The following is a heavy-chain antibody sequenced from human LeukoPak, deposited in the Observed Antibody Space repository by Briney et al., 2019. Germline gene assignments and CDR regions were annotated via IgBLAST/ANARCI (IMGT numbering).Heavy chain of an antibody. CDR2: IYYSGST. CDR1: GGSISSGDYY. D-gene: IGHD3-10*01. J-gene: IGHJ4*02. V-gene: IGHV4-30-4*01. CDR3: ASRISLYYFDY. Sequence: PSETLSPTCTVSGGSISSGDYYWSWIRQPPGKGLEWIGYIYYSGSTYYNPSLKSRVTISVDTSKNQFSLKLSSVTAADTAVYYCASRISLYYFDYWGQGTLVIVSS.